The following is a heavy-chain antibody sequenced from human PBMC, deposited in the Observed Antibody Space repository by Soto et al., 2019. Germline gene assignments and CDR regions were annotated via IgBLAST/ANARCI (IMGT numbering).Heavy chain of an antibody. Sequence: GGSLRLSCAASGFTFSSYAMSWVRQAPGKGLEWVSAISGSGGSTYYADSVKGRFTISRDNSKNTLYLQMNSLRAEDTAVYYCAKTGGTGEFPLSYMDVWGKGNTVTVSS. CDR2: ISGSGGST. CDR3: AKTGGTGEFPLSYMDV. CDR1: GFTFSSYA. J-gene: IGHJ6*03. V-gene: IGHV3-23*01. D-gene: IGHD1-1*01.